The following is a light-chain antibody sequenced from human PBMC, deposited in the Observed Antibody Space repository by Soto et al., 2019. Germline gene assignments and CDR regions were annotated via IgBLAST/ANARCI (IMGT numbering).Light chain of an antibody. V-gene: IGKV1-33*01. Sequence: MNQSLTYLSGSVRNIATLTCQASQNINNYLNWYQQKPGRAPKLLIYDASNLEAGVPSRFRGSGSGTDFTFTICRLQPEDIATCYCQQYVHIPSFAQGTLLEIK. J-gene: IGKJ5*01. CDR1: QNINNY. CDR3: QQYVHIPS. CDR2: DAS.